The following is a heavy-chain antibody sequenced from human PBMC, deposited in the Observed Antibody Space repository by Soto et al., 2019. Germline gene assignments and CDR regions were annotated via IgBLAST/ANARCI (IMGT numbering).Heavy chain of an antibody. CDR3: ARVPKGVVVAANDY. CDR1: GFTFSDHF. D-gene: IGHD2-15*01. Sequence: QVQLVESGGGLVKPGGSLRLSCAASGFTFSDHFMSWIRQAPGQGLEWVSYVSRSGSSIYYADSVKGRFTISRDNAKNSLDLQMNSLRAEDTAVYYCARVPKGVVVAANDYWGQGSLVTVSS. J-gene: IGHJ4*02. CDR2: VSRSGSSI. V-gene: IGHV3-11*01.